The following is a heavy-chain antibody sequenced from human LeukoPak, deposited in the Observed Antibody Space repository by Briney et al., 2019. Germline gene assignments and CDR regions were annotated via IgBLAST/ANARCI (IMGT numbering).Heavy chain of an antibody. CDR1: GGSISSYY. CDR2: IYYSGSN. D-gene: IGHD5-18*01. J-gene: IGHJ3*02. Sequence: PSETLTLTCTVSGGSISSYYWSWIRQPPGKGREGIGYIYYSGSNNYNPSLKRRATISVDTSKNKFSRKLSSVTAAQTAVYYCARDGGYDPDAFAMWGQGTMVTV. CDR3: ARDGGYDPDAFAM. V-gene: IGHV4-59*01.